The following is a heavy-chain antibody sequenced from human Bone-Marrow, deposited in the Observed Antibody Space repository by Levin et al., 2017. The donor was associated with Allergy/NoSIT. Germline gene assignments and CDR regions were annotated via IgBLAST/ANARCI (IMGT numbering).Heavy chain of an antibody. Sequence: GGSLRLSCAVSGFTSSNDGFNWVRQAPGKGLEWVSGIAASDGGTSYPDSVKGRFTISRDNSKNILYLQMTSLRVEDTAIYYCSKGEFGRGWPYWGQGIPVTVSS. D-gene: IGHD3-16*01. CDR2: IAASDGGT. J-gene: IGHJ4*02. CDR3: SKGEFGRGWPY. CDR1: GFTSSNDG. V-gene: IGHV3-23*01.